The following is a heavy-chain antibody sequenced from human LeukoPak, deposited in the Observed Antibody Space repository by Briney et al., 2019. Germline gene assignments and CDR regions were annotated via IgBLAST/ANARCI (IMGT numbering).Heavy chain of an antibody. CDR2: IIPIFGTA. D-gene: IGHD6-6*01. CDR3: ARDRIAARPVGYYYYGMDV. V-gene: IGHV1-69*13. J-gene: IGHJ6*02. Sequence: ASVKVSCKASGGTFSSYAISWVRQAPGQGLEWMGGIIPIFGTANYAQKFQGRVTITADESTSTAYMELSSLRSEDTAVYYCARDRIAARPVGYYYYGMDVWGQGTTVTVSS. CDR1: GGTFSSYA.